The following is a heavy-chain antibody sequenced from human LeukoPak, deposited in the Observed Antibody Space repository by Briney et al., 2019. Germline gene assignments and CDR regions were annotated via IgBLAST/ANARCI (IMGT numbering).Heavy chain of an antibody. J-gene: IGHJ4*02. D-gene: IGHD3-22*01. CDR3: ARDRNYYDSSGYPDY. Sequence: SQTLSLTCTVSGGSISSGDYYWSWIRQPPGKGLEWIGYIYYSGSTYYNPSLKSRVTISVDTSKNQFSLKLSSVTAAATAVYYCARDRNYYDSSGYPDYWGQGTLVTVSS. CDR2: IYYSGST. CDR1: GGSISSGDYY. V-gene: IGHV4-30-4*01.